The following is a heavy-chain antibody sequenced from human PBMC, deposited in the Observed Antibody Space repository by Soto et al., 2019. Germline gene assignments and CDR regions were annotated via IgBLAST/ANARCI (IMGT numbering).Heavy chain of an antibody. CDR1: GGSISSGDYY. CDR2: IYHSGST. CDR3: ARADDYINPFDY. V-gene: IGHV4-30-4*01. Sequence: QVQLQESGPGLVKPSQTLSLTCTVSGGSISSGDYYWSWIRQPPGRGLEWIGYIYHSGSTYYNPSFKRRVSISVDTSRNQFSLKVSSVTAADTAVYYCARADDYINPFDYWCQGALVTVSS. D-gene: IGHD4-4*01. J-gene: IGHJ4*02.